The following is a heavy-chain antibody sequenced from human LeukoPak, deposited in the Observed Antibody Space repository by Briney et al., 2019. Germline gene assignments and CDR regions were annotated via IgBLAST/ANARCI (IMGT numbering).Heavy chain of an antibody. CDR1: GFTFSSYS. D-gene: IGHD3-3*01. V-gene: IGHV3-21*01. CDR3: ARDSGDYDFWSGYFDY. J-gene: IGHJ4*02. CDR2: ISSSSSYI. Sequence: GGSLRLSCAASGFTFSSYSMNWVRQAPGKGLEWVSSISSSSSYIYYADSVEGRFTISRDNAKNSLYLQMNSLRAEDTAVYYCARDSGDYDFWSGYFDYWGQGTLVTVSS.